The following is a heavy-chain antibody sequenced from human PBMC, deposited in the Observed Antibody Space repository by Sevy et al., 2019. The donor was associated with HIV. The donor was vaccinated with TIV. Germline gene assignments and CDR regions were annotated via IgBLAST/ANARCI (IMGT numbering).Heavy chain of an antibody. V-gene: IGHV3-48*02. CDR1: GFTFSSYS. D-gene: IGHD2-2*01. J-gene: IGHJ6*02. CDR2: ISGRSGTT. CDR3: ARDSYCSSTSCYYYYYGMDV. Sequence: GGSLRLSCAASGFTFSSYSLNWVRQAPGKGLEWVSYISGRSGTTYYADSVKGRFTISRDNAKNSLYLQMNSLRDEDTAVYYCARDSYCSSTSCYYYYYGMDVWGQGTTVTVSS.